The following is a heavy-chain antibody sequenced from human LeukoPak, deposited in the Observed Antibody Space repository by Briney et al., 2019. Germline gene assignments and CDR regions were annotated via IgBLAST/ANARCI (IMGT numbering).Heavy chain of an antibody. J-gene: IGHJ4*02. D-gene: IGHD6-6*01. V-gene: IGHV1-2*02. CDR2: INPNSGGT. Sequence: GASVKVSCKASGYTFTGYYMHWVRQAPGQGLEWMGWINPNSGGTSYAQKFQGRVTMTRDTSTSTVYMELSSLRSEDTAVYYCARKGQLKEKGVDYWGQGTLVTVSS. CDR1: GYTFTGYY. CDR3: ARKGQLKEKGVDY.